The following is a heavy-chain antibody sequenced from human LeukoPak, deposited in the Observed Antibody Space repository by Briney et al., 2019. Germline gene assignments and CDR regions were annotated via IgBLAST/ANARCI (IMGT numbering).Heavy chain of an antibody. CDR3: ASTRIHSSSWYYFDY. J-gene: IGHJ4*02. CDR1: GYSFTSYW. D-gene: IGHD6-13*01. CDR2: IYPGDSDT. Sequence: GESLKISCKGSGYSFTSYWIGWVRQMPGKGLEWMGTIYPGDSDTRYSPSFQGQVTISADKSISTAYLQWSSLKASDTAMYYCASTRIHSSSWYYFDYWGQGTLVTVSS. V-gene: IGHV5-51*01.